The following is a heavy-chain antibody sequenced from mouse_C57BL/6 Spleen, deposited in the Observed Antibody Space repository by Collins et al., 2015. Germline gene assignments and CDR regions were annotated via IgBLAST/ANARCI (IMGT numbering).Heavy chain of an antibody. D-gene: IGHD2-3*01. J-gene: IGHJ3*01. CDR2: IRNKANGYTT. CDR3: ARVDGYRFAY. V-gene: IGHV7-3*02. Sequence: EVKLVESGGGLVQPGGSLRLSCATSGFTFTDYYMSWVRQPPGKALEWLGFIRNKANGYTTEYSASVKGRFTISRDNSQSILYLQMNTLRAEDSATYYCARVDGYRFAYWGQGTLVTVSA. CDR1: GFTFTDYY.